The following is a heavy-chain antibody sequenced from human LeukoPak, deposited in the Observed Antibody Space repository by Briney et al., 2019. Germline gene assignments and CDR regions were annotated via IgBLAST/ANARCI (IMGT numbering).Heavy chain of an antibody. D-gene: IGHD3-3*01. J-gene: IGHJ3*02. Sequence: GASVKVSCKASGYTFTGYYMHWVRQAPGQGLEWMGWINPNSGGTNYAQKFQGRVTMTRDTSISTAYMELSRLRSDDTAVYYCARGSPLFLEWLLDAFDIWGQGTMVTVSS. CDR3: ARGSPLFLEWLLDAFDI. CDR1: GYTFTGYY. CDR2: INPNSGGT. V-gene: IGHV1-2*02.